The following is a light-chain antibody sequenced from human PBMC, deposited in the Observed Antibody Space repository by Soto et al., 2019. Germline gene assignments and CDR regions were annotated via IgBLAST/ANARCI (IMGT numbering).Light chain of an antibody. CDR1: QSLSSSY. CDR2: GAS. Sequence: ELALTQSPVTLSFPPGERATLSLTARQSLSSSYLAWYQQKHAQAPRLLLYGASSRSTGIPDRFSGSGSGTDFSLTISRREHADYAVYYCQQYGSSPWTFGQGTKVDIK. CDR3: QQYGSSPWT. J-gene: IGKJ1*01. V-gene: IGKV3-20*01.